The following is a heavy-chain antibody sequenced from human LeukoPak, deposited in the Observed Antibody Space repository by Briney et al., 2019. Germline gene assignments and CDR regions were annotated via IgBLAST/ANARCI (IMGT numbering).Heavy chain of an antibody. CDR1: GGSISTYY. CDR3: ARDYSNYIMDY. Sequence: PSETLSLTCTVSGGSISTYYWSWIRQPPGKGLEWIGYTYYSGSTNYNPSLKSRVTISVDTSKNQFSLKLGSVTAADTAVYYCARDYSNYIMDYCGQGTLVTVSS. V-gene: IGHV4-59*01. J-gene: IGHJ4*02. D-gene: IGHD4-11*01. CDR2: TYYSGST.